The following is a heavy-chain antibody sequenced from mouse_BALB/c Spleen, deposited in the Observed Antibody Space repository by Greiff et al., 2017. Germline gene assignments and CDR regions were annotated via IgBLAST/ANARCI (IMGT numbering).Heavy chain of an antibody. CDR1: GYTFTSYY. J-gene: IGHJ2*01. CDR2: IYPGNVNT. V-gene: IGHV1S56*01. Sequence: QVQLQQSGPELVKPGASVRISCKASGYTFTSYYIHWVKQRPGQGLEWIGWIYPGNVNTKYNEKFKGKATLTADKSSSTAYMQLSSLTSEDSAVYFCARDEDGYYDWGQGTTLTVSS. CDR3: ARDEDGYYD. D-gene: IGHD2-3*01.